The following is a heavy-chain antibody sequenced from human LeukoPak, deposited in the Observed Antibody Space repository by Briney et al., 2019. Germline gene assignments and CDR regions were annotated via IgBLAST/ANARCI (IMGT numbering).Heavy chain of an antibody. J-gene: IGHJ4*02. V-gene: IGHV3-23*01. CDR1: AYTFTSYY. D-gene: IGHD1-14*01. CDR2: ISGSGGST. Sequence: GASVKVSCKAYAYTFTSYYMHWVRQAPGKGLEWVSAISGSGGSTYYADSVKGRFTISRDNSKNTLYLQMNSLRAEDTAVYYCAKRHPQPEYYFDYWGQGTLVTVSS. CDR3: AKRHPQPEYYFDY.